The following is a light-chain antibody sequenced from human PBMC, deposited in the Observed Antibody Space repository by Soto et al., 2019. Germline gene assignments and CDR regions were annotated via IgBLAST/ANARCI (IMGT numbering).Light chain of an antibody. Sequence: DIQMAQSPSTLSASVGDRVTITCRASQSISSWVAWYQQKPGKAPKLLIYDVSSLESAAPSRFSGSGSGTEFTLTISSLQPDDFATYYCQQYNSYSWTFGQGTKVDIK. CDR2: DVS. J-gene: IGKJ1*01. CDR1: QSISSW. V-gene: IGKV1-5*01. CDR3: QQYNSYSWT.